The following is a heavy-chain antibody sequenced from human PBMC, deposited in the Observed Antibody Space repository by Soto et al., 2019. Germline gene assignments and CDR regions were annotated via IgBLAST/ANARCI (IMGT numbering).Heavy chain of an antibody. CDR2: ISAYNGNT. D-gene: IGHD2-15*01. J-gene: IGHJ4*02. Sequence: ASVKVSCKASGYIFTTYSIAWVRQAPGQGLEWMGWISAYNGNTNYAQKFQGRVTMTTDTSTSTAYMELRSLRSDDTAVYYCARDGFVGVVVVAATPNDYWGQGTLVTVSS. CDR3: ARDGFVGVVVVAATPNDY. CDR1: GYIFTTYS. V-gene: IGHV1-18*01.